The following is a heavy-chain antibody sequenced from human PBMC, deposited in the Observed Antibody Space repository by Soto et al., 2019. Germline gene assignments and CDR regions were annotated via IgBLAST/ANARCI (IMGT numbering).Heavy chain of an antibody. CDR2: INGDGITR. J-gene: IGHJ6*02. Sequence: GGSLRLSCAASEFAFNTYWMHWVRQVPGKGLEWVSRINGDGITRTYADSVKGRFTISRDNAENVLYLQMNSLRAEDTAGYYCARDKAYGLDVWGQGTTVTV. CDR1: EFAFNTYW. V-gene: IGHV3-74*01. CDR3: ARDKAYGLDV.